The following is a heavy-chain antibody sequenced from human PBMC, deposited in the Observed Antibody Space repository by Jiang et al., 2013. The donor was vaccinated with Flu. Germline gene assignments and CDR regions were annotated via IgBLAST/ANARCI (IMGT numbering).Heavy chain of an antibody. D-gene: IGHD1-1*01. CDR1: GFTFSSYG. V-gene: IGHV3-33*01. Sequence: GVVQPGRSLRLSCAASGFTFSSYGMHWVRQAPGKGLEWVAVIWYDGSNKYYADSVKGRFTISRDNSKNTLYLQMNSLRAEDTAVYYCARDWGTEYYFDYWGQGTLVTVSS. CDR2: IWYDGSNK. CDR3: ARDWGTEYYFDY. J-gene: IGHJ4*02.